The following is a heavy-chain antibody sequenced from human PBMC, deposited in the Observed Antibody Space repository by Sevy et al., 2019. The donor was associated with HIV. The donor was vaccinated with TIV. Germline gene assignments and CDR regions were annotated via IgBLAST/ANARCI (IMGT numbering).Heavy chain of an antibody. CDR3: AREGSRRGGSYYDFWSGYLGDAFDI. V-gene: IGHV3-48*02. D-gene: IGHD3-3*01. J-gene: IGHJ3*02. CDR1: GFTFSSYS. Sequence: GGSLTLSCAASGFTFSSYSMNWVRHAPGKGLEWVSYISSSSSTIYYADSVKGRFTISRDNAKNSLYLQMNSLRDEDTAVYYCAREGSRRGGSYYDFWSGYLGDAFDIWGQGTMVTVSS. CDR2: ISSSSSTI.